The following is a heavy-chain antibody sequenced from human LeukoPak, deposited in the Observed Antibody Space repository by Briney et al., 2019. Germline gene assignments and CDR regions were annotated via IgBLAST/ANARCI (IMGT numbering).Heavy chain of an antibody. CDR2: ISSSSSTI. J-gene: IGHJ4*02. CDR3: AREGDGYNSPIDY. CDR1: GFTFSSYS. D-gene: IGHD5-24*01. V-gene: IGHV3-48*04. Sequence: GGSLRLSCAASGFTFSSYSMNWVRQAPGKGLEWVSYISSSSSTIYYADSVKGRFTISRDNARNSVYLQMNSLRAEDTAVYYCAREGDGYNSPIDYWGQGTPVTVSS.